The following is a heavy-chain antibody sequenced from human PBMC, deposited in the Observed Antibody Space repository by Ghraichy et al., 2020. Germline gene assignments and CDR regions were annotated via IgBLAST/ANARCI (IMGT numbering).Heavy chain of an antibody. CDR2: ISYDGSNK. CDR3: SASRGSSGWSGY. J-gene: IGHJ4*02. Sequence: GGSLRLSCAASGFTFSSYAMHWVRQAPGKGLEWVAVISYDGSNKYYADSVKGRFTISRDNSKNTLYLQMNSLRAEDTAVYYCSASRGSSGWSGYWGQGTLVTVSS. CDR1: GFTFSSYA. D-gene: IGHD6-19*01. V-gene: IGHV3-30*04.